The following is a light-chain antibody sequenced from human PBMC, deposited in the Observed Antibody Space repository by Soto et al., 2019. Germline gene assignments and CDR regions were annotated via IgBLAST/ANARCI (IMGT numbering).Light chain of an antibody. V-gene: IGLV2-8*01. J-gene: IGLJ3*02. CDR2: EVT. CDR1: SSDVGGYNY. CDR3: NSYAGSDDFRV. Sequence: ALTQPPSASGSPGQSVTISCTGTSSDVGGYNYVSWYQQHPGKAPKLMIYEVTKRPSGVPDRFSGSKSGNTASLTVSGLQAEDEADYYCNSYAGSDDFRVFGGGTKLTVL.